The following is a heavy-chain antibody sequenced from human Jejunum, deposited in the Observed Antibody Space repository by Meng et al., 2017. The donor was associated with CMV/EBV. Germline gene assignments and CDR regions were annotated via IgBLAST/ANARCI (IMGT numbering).Heavy chain of an antibody. CDR2: VYYTGTT. V-gene: IGHV4-39*01. Sequence: IRDSASYWGWIRQPPGKGLEWIGSVYYTGTTHYSPSFSSRVTISVDTSKNEFSLKLNSVTAADTSVYFCARPGYSGYGDAFDLWGQGTMVTVSS. CDR3: ARPGYSGYGDAFDL. J-gene: IGHJ3*01. D-gene: IGHD5-12*01. CDR1: IRDSASY.